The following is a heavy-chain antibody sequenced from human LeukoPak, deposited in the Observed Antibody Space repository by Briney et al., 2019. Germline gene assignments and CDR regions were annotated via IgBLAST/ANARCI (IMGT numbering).Heavy chain of an antibody. CDR1: GFTFSSYG. J-gene: IGHJ4*02. CDR2: IRYDGSNK. Sequence: PGGSLRLSCAASGFTFSSYGMHWVRQAPGKGLEWVAFIRYDGSNKYYADSVKGRFTISRDNSKNTLYLQMNSLRAEDTAVYYCARVVCSGGYCYSDYWGQGTLVTVSS. V-gene: IGHV3-30*02. CDR3: ARVVCSGGYCYSDY. D-gene: IGHD2-15*01.